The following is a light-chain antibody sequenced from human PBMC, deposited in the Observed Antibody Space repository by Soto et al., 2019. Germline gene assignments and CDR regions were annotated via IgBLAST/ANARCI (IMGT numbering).Light chain of an antibody. CDR2: DVT. Sequence: QSALTQPRSVSGSPGQSVTISRTGTGSDVGGYNYVSWYQQHPGKAPKLMIYDVTTRPSGVPDRFSGCKSGNTASLTISGLQAEDEADYYCCSYADNYSWVFGGGTKVTVL. CDR1: GSDVGGYNY. J-gene: IGLJ3*02. V-gene: IGLV2-11*01. CDR3: CSYADNYSWV.